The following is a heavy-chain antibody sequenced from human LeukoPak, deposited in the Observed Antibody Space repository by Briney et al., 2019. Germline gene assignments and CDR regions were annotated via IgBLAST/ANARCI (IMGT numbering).Heavy chain of an antibody. CDR2: IRYDERQE. CDR1: GFSFSTYW. V-gene: IGHV3-30*02. D-gene: IGHD4-11*01. CDR3: VRDFSNYVAFFDS. J-gene: IGHJ4*02. Sequence: GGSLRHSCAASGFSFSTYWMSWVRQAPGKGLEWVAFIRYDERQEFYADSVKGRFAISRDNSKSTLYLQMGSLRTEDTAVYYCVRDFSNYVAFFDSWGQGVLVIVSS.